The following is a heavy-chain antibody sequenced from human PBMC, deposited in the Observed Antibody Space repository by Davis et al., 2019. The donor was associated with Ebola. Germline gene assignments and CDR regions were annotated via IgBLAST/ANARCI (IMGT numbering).Heavy chain of an antibody. Sequence: GESLKISCAASGFTFSSYWMHWVRQAPGKGLVWVSRINSDGSSTSYADSVKGRFTISRDNSKNTLYLQMNSLRAEDTAVYYCARAGDFVVVVPAVFDYWGQGTLVTVSS. CDR3: ARAGDFVVVVPAVFDY. CDR1: GFTFSSYW. V-gene: IGHV3-74*01. J-gene: IGHJ4*02. D-gene: IGHD2-2*01. CDR2: INSDGSST.